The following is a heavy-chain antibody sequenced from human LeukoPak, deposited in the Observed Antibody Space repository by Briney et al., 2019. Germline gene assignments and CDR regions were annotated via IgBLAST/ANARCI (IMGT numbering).Heavy chain of an antibody. CDR1: GYSLPDYY. CDR3: ARTYCSGGSCYGEIDY. V-gene: IGHV1-2*02. CDR2: IIPISGTT. J-gene: IGHJ4*02. Sequence: ASVKVSCKASGYSLPDYYIHWVRQAPGQGLEWMGGIIPISGTTNYAQNLQGRVTMTRDTSASTVYMELRSLRSDDTAVYYCARTYCSGGSCYGEIDYWGQGTLVTVSS. D-gene: IGHD2-15*01.